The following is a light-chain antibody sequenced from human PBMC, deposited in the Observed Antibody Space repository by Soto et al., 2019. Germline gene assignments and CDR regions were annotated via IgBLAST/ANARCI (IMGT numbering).Light chain of an antibody. CDR2: WAS. Sequence: DIVMTQSPDSLAVSLGEGATINCKSSQSVLYSSNNKNYLAWYQQKPGQPPKLLIYWASTRESGVPDRFSGSESGTDFTLTISSLHAEDVAAYYCQQYYSTPWTFGQGTKVEIK. V-gene: IGKV4-1*01. CDR1: QSVLYSSNNKNY. CDR3: QQYYSTPWT. J-gene: IGKJ1*01.